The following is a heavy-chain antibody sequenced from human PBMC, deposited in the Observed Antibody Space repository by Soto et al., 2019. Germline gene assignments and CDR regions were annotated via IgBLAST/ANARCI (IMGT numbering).Heavy chain of an antibody. V-gene: IGHV1-69*02. CDR3: AVVPAAKHDAFDI. J-gene: IGHJ3*02. CDR1: GGTFSSYT. Sequence: KVSCKASGGTFSSYTISWVRQAPGQGLEWMGRIIPILGIANYAQKFQGRVTITADKSTSTAYMELSSLRSEDTAVYYCAVVPAAKHDAFDIWGQGTMVTVSS. D-gene: IGHD2-2*01. CDR2: IIPILGIA.